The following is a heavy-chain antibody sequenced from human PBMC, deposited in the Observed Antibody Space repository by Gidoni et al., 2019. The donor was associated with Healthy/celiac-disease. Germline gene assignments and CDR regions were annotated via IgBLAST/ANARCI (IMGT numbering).Heavy chain of an antibody. CDR2: IRSKAYGGTT. CDR3: TRVGYYGSGSYFSPYYFDY. J-gene: IGHJ4*02. V-gene: IGHV3-49*03. CDR1: GFTFGDYA. D-gene: IGHD3-10*01. Sequence: EVQLVESGGGLVQPGRSLRLSCTASGFTFGDYAMSWFRQAPGKGLEWVGCIRSKAYGGTTEYAASVKGRFTISRDDYKSSAYMQMNSLKTEDTAVYYGTRVGYYGSGSYFSPYYFDYWGQGTLVTVSS.